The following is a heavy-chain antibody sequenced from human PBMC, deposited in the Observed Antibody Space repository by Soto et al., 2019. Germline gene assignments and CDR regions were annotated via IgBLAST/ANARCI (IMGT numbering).Heavy chain of an antibody. CDR2: INSDGSST. D-gene: IGHD6-19*01. V-gene: IGHV3-74*01. J-gene: IGHJ4*02. Sequence: EVQLVESGGGLVQPGGTLRLSCAASGFTFSSYWMHWVRQAPGKGLVWVSRINSDGSSTSYADSVKGRFTISRDNAKNTLYLQMNSLRAEDTAVYYCAVAVAGPTAIGYWGQGTLVTVSS. CDR1: GFTFSSYW. CDR3: AVAVAGPTAIGY.